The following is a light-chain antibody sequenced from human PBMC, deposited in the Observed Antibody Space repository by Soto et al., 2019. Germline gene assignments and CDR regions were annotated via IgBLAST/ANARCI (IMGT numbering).Light chain of an antibody. Sequence: IQLTQSPSSLSASVGDRVTITCRASQSITTYLNWYQQKPGKAPKLLIYAASSLQSGVPSRFSGSGSGTDFTLTISSLQPEDFAIYYCQQSYSTPPFTFGPGTKVDIK. V-gene: IGKV1-39*01. CDR1: QSITTY. CDR3: QQSYSTPPFT. CDR2: AAS. J-gene: IGKJ3*01.